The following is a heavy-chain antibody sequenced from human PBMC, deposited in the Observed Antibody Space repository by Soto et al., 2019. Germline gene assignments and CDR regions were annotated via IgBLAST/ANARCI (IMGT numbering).Heavy chain of an antibody. CDR2: ISGSGGST. Sequence: EVQLLESGGGLVQPGGSLRLSCAASGFTFSSYAMSWVRQAPGKGLEWVSAISGSGGSTYYADSVKGRFTISRDNSKNTLYLQMNSLRAEDTAVYYCAKDAYSSPLAFAEYFQHWGQGTLVTVSS. CDR1: GFTFSSYA. J-gene: IGHJ1*01. CDR3: AKDAYSSPLAFAEYFQH. V-gene: IGHV3-23*01. D-gene: IGHD5-18*01.